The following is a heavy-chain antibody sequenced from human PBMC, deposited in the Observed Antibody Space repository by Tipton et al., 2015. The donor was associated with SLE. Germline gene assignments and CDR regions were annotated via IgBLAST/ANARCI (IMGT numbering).Heavy chain of an antibody. CDR2: IDYSGTT. V-gene: IGHV4-38-2*01. Sequence: TLSLTCAVSGFSITSGYYWGWIRQSPGKGLEWIASIDYSGTTYYTPSLKSRVTISVDTSTSTVYVELSSLRSEDTAVYYCARAPDYYDSSGSVWFDPWGQGTLVTVSS. D-gene: IGHD3-22*01. CDR1: GFSITSGYY. J-gene: IGHJ5*02. CDR3: ARAPDYYDSSGSVWFDP.